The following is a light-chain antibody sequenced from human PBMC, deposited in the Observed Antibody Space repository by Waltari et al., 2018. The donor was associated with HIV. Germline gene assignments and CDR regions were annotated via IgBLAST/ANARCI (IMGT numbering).Light chain of an antibody. CDR3: VGWDSSLSAYV. V-gene: IGLV1-47*01. J-gene: IGLJ1*01. CDR2: KNF. Sequence: QSFLTQPPSASGTPGQTVTISCSGSSSNLENDNVYWYQQLPRMTPKLLIYKNFLRPSGVPDRFAASKSGTSASLTISGLRSADEADYYCVGWDSSLSAYVFGAGTKVAVL. CDR1: SSNLENDN.